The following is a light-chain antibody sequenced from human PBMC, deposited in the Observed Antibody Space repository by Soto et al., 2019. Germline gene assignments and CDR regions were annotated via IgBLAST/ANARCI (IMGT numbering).Light chain of an antibody. CDR2: SAS. CDR1: QSIGSS. J-gene: IGKJ2*01. CDR3: HQSKSAPYT. V-gene: IGKV1-39*01. Sequence: DIQMTQSPSSLSASVGDRVTITCRASQSIGSSVNWYQQKSGPAPKLLIYSASTLQSGVPSRFRGSESGTDFSLTIASLPPEDFAVYYCHQSKSAPYTVGQGTMVDIK.